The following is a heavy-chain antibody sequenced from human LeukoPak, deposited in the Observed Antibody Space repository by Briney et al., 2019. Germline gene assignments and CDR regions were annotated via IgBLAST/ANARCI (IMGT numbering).Heavy chain of an antibody. D-gene: IGHD6-13*01. CDR1: GFTFSSYA. CDR2: ISYDGSNK. Sequence: GGSLRLSCAASGFTFSSYAMHWVRQAPGKGLEWVAVISYDGSNKYYADSVKGRFTISRDNSKNTLYLQMNSLRAEDTAVYYCARVPRGSWYVDYWGQGTLVTVSS. CDR3: ARVPRGSWYVDY. V-gene: IGHV3-30-3*01. J-gene: IGHJ4*02.